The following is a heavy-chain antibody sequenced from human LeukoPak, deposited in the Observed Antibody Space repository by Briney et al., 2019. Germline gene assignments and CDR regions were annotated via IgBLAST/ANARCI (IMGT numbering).Heavy chain of an antibody. J-gene: IGHJ3*02. CDR3: AREPIYAHAFDI. V-gene: IGHV4-31*03. CDR1: GGSISSGGYY. CDR2: ICYIGST. Sequence: SQTLSLTCTVSGGSISSGGYYWSWIRQHPGKGLEWIGYICYIGSTYYNPSLKSRVTISVDTSKNQFSLKLSSVTAADTAVYYCAREPIYAHAFDIWGQGTVVTVSA. D-gene: IGHD2-2*01.